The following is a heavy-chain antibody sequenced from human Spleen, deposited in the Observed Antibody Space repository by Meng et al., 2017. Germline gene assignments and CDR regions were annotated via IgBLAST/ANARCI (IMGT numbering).Heavy chain of an antibody. CDR1: GGSISSGSYY. Sequence: LRLSCTVSGGSISSGSYYWSWIRQPAGKGLEWIGRIYTSGSTNYNPSLKSRVTISVDTSKNQFSLKLKSVTAADTAVYYCARGRYCSSTSCYRSRGFDYWGQGTLVTVSS. CDR2: IYTSGST. V-gene: IGHV4-61*02. J-gene: IGHJ4*02. CDR3: ARGRYCSSTSCYRSRGFDY. D-gene: IGHD2-2*01.